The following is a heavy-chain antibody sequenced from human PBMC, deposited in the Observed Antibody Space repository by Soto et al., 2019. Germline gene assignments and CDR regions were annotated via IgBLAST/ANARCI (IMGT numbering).Heavy chain of an antibody. D-gene: IGHD3-22*01. CDR1: GGSTNSGGYF. V-gene: IGHV4-30-2*01. J-gene: IGHJ5*02. CDR2: IYHTGTT. Sequence: SEPLSLTCTGSGGSTNSGGYFWTWIRQPTGKGLEWIGFIYHTGTTYYNPSLKSRVTISVDRSKNQFSLKLNSVPAADTAVYYCARGLNYYDSSGSSLFYPWTQG. CDR3: ARGLNYYDSSGSSLFYP.